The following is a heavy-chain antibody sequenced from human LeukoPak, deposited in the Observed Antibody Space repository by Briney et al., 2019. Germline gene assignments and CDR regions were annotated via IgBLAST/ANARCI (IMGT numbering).Heavy chain of an antibody. CDR1: GYTFTSYD. Sequence: ASVKVSCKASGYTFTSYDINWVRQATGQGLEWMGWMNPNSGNTGYAQKFQGRVTITRNTSISTAYMELSSLRSEDTAVYYCARGGYSGYDLDYWGQGTLVTVSS. D-gene: IGHD5-12*01. CDR2: MNPNSGNT. CDR3: ARGGYSGYDLDY. V-gene: IGHV1-8*03. J-gene: IGHJ4*02.